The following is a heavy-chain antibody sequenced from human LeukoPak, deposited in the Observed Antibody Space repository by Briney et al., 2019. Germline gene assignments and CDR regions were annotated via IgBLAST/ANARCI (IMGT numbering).Heavy chain of an antibody. D-gene: IGHD3-16*02. V-gene: IGHV1-8*01. Sequence: ASVKVSCKASGYTFTSYDINWVRQTTGQGLEWMGWMNPNSGNTGYAQKFQGRVTMTRNTSISTAYMELSSLRSEDTAVHYCARGTRITFGGVIVYYFDYWGQGTLVTVSS. CDR2: MNPNSGNT. J-gene: IGHJ4*02. CDR3: ARGTRITFGGVIVYYFDY. CDR1: GYTFTSYD.